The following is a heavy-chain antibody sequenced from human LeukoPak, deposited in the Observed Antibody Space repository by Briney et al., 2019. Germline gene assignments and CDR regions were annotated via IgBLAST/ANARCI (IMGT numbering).Heavy chain of an antibody. V-gene: IGHV3-7*01. CDR2: VKQDGSEK. D-gene: IGHD6-19*01. Sequence: GGSLRLSCAASGFTFSSYWMSWVRQAPGKGLEWVANVKQDGSEKYYVDSVKGRFTISRDNAKNSLYLQMNSLRAEDTAVYYCARGYSSGWYYFDYWGQGTLVTVSS. J-gene: IGHJ4*02. CDR3: ARGYSSGWYYFDY. CDR1: GFTFSSYW.